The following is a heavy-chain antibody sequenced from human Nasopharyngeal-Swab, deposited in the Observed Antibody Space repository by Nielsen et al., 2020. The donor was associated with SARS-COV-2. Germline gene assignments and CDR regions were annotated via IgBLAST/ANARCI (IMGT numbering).Heavy chain of an antibody. Sequence: GESLKISCAASGFTFSSYWMHWVRQAPGKGLVWVSRINSDGSSTSYADSVKGRFTISRDNSKNTLYLQMNSLRAEDTAVYYCAKMARFSSGSDWFDPWGQGTLVTVSS. CDR1: GFTFSSYW. V-gene: IGHV3-74*01. CDR3: AKMARFSSGSDWFDP. D-gene: IGHD6-19*01. CDR2: INSDGSST. J-gene: IGHJ5*02.